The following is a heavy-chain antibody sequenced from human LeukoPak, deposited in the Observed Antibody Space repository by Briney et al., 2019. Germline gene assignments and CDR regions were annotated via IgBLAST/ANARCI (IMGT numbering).Heavy chain of an antibody. CDR3: ARSNYYDSSGSDC. J-gene: IGHJ4*02. CDR2: INPDSGGT. Sequence: GASVKVSSKASGYTFTDYYMHWVRQAPGQGLEWMGWINPDSGGTNYAQKFQGRVTMTRDTSISTAYMELRRLRSDDTAVYYCARSNYYDSSGSDCWGQGTLVTVSS. V-gene: IGHV1-2*02. D-gene: IGHD3-22*01. CDR1: GYTFTDYY.